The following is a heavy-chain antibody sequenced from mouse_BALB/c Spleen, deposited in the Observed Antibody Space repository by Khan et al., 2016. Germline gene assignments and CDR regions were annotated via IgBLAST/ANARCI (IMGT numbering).Heavy chain of an antibody. CDR1: GYTFSSYW. CDR3: ARRGYGTWFAY. V-gene: IGHV1-69*01. D-gene: IGHD1-1*01. Sequence: QVQLQQPGTEVVILGAPVKLSCKASGYTFSSYWMNWVKQRPGRGLEWIGRIDPSDSETHYNQKFKDKATLTVDISSSTAYIQLSSLTSEDSAVYYCARRGYGTWFAYWGQGTLVTVS. CDR2: IDPSDSET. J-gene: IGHJ3*01.